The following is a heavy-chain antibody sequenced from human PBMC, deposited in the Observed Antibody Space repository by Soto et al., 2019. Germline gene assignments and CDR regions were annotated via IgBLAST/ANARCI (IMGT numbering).Heavy chain of an antibody. V-gene: IGHV2-70*01. CDR1: GFSLSTSGMC. Sequence: GSGPTLVNPTQPLTLTCTFSGFSLSTSGMCVSWIRQPPGKALEWLALIDWDDDKYYSTSLKTRLTISKDTSKNQVVLTMTNMDPVDTATYYCARTIKEAPYYYYGMDVWGQGTTVTVSS. CDR3: ARTIKEAPYYYYGMDV. J-gene: IGHJ6*02. CDR2: IDWDDDK.